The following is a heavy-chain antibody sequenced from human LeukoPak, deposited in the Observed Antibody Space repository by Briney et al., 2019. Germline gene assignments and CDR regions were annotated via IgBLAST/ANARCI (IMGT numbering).Heavy chain of an antibody. Sequence: RGSLRLSCVVSGLTFSNCRMTWVRQAPGRGLEWVANIKEDGTETSYVGSVKGRFTISRDNAKNSLYLQMNSLRAEDTALYYCARDEFGPLAFWGRGTLVTVST. V-gene: IGHV3-7*05. J-gene: IGHJ4*02. CDR2: IKEDGTET. CDR1: GLTFSNCR. CDR3: ARDEFGPLAF. D-gene: IGHD3/OR15-3a*01.